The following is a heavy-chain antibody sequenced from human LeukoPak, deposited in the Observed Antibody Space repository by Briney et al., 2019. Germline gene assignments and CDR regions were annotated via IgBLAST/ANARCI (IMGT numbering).Heavy chain of an antibody. D-gene: IGHD2-8*01. Sequence: SETLSLTCTVSGGSIGSYFWSWIRQPPGKALELIGYIYYNGGAIYNPSLGSRVTISVDTSKNQFSLKLSSVTAADTAVYYCARDRMAIDAFDIWGQGTMVTVPS. V-gene: IGHV4-59*01. CDR2: IYYNGGA. CDR1: GGSIGSYF. J-gene: IGHJ3*02. CDR3: ARDRMAIDAFDI.